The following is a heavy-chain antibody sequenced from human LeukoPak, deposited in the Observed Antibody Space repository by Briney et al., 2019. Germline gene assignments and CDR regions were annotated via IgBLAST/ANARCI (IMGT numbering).Heavy chain of an antibody. CDR1: GYTFTSYD. CDR3: ARDFRSGPYYFDY. V-gene: IGHV1-2*02. D-gene: IGHD2-15*01. J-gene: IGHJ4*02. CDR2: INPNSGGT. Sequence: ASVKVSCKASGYTFTSYDINWVRQAPGQGLEWMGWINPNSGGTNYAQKFQGRVTMTRDTSISTAYMELSRLRSDDTAVYYCARDFRSGPYYFDYWGQGTLVTVSS.